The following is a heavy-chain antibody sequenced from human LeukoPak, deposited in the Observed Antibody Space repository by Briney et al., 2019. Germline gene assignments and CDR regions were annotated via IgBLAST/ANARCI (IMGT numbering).Heavy chain of an antibody. Sequence: SETLSLTCTVSGGSIRSSSHYWGWIRQPPGKGLEWIGSIYYSGSTYYNPSLKSRVTISVDTSKNQFSLKLSSVTAADTAVYYCARRPATLSFDYWGQGTLVTVSS. CDR2: IYYSGST. D-gene: IGHD5-24*01. CDR1: GGSIRSSSHY. CDR3: ARRPATLSFDY. J-gene: IGHJ4*02. V-gene: IGHV4-39*01.